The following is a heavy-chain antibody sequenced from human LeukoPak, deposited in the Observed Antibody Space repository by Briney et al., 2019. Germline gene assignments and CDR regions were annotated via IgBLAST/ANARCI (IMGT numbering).Heavy chain of an antibody. CDR3: ATHPYCGGDCYRPFDY. CDR2: FDPEDGET. CDR1: GYTLTELS. J-gene: IGHJ4*02. D-gene: IGHD2-21*02. Sequence: ASVKVSCKVSGYTLTELSMHWVRQAPGKGLEWMGGFDPEDGETIYAQKFQGRVTMTEDTSTDTAYMELSSLRSEHTAVYYCATHPYCGGDCYRPFDYWGQGTLVTVSS. V-gene: IGHV1-24*01.